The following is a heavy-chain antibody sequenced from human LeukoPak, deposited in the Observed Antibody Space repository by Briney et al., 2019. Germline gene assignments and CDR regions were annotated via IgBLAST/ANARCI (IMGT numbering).Heavy chain of an antibody. CDR1: GFTFSSYA. Sequence: GGSLRLSCSASGFTFSSYAMHWVRQAPGKGLEYVSAISSNGGSTYYADSVKGRFTISRDNSKNTLYLQMSSLRAEDTAVYYCVKGAVVVVAATLDYWGQGTLVTVSS. CDR2: ISSNGGST. V-gene: IGHV3-64D*06. CDR3: VKGAVVVVAATLDY. J-gene: IGHJ4*02. D-gene: IGHD2-15*01.